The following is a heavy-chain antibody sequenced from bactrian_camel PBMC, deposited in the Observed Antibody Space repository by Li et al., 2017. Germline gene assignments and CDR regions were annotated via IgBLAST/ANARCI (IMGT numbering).Heavy chain of an antibody. CDR2: IYGDDIST. Sequence: HVQLVESGGGSVQTGGGLRLSCAASGFTFTSYYMNWVRQAPGKGLEWVSSIYGDDISTYYADSVKGRFTISRDNAKNTVYLQMNSLKSEDTALYYCTRDGSTWLRAEYQDWGQGTQVTVS. J-gene: IGHJ4*01. D-gene: IGHD2*01. CDR1: GFTFTSYY. CDR3: TRDGSTWLRAEYQD. V-gene: IGHV3-2*01.